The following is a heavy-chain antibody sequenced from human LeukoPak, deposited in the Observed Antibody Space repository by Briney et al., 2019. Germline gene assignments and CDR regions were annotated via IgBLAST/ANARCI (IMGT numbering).Heavy chain of an antibody. CDR1: GFTFSSYW. J-gene: IGHJ3*02. CDR2: IKQDGSEK. CDR3: ASQPYYYGSGPSAFDI. D-gene: IGHD3-10*01. Sequence: GGSLRLSCAASGFTFSSYWMSWVRQAPGKGLEWVANIKQDGSEKYYVDSVKGRFTISRDNAKNSLYLQMNSLRAEDTAVYYCASQPYYYGSGPSAFDIWGQGTMVTVSS. V-gene: IGHV3-7*01.